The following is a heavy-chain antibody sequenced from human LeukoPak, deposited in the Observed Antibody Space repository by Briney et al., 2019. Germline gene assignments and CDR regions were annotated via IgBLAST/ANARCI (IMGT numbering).Heavy chain of an antibody. D-gene: IGHD1-26*01. CDR1: GFTFSSYG. CDR3: AKERGVGATAGSLATFDD. CDR2: IWYDGSNK. Sequence: GGSLRLSCAASGFTFSSYGMHWVRQAPGKGLEWVAVIWYDGSNKYYADSVKGRFTISRDNSKNTLYLQMNSLRAEDTAIYYCAKERGVGATAGSLATFDDWGQGTLVTVSS. V-gene: IGHV3-33*06. J-gene: IGHJ4*02.